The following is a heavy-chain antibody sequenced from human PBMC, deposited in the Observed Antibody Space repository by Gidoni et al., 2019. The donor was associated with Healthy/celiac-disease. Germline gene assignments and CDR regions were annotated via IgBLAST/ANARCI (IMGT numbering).Heavy chain of an antibody. Sequence: EVQLLESGGGLVQPGGSLRLSCAASAFTFSSYAMGWVRQAPGEGLGWVSAISGSGGSTYYADSVKGRFTSSRDNSKNTLYLQMNSLRAEDTAVYYCAKVGGGYSYGFRDAFDIWGQGTMVTVSS. CDR1: AFTFSSYA. J-gene: IGHJ3*02. D-gene: IGHD5-18*01. V-gene: IGHV3-23*01. CDR3: AKVGGGYSYGFRDAFDI. CDR2: ISGSGGST.